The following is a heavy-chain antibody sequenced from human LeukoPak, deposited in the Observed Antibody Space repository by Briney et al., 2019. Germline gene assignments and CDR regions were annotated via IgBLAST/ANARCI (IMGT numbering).Heavy chain of an antibody. J-gene: IGHJ4*02. Sequence: ASVKVSCKASGFTFTTYAMHWVRQAPGQRLEWLGRINAGNGNTKYSQEFQGRVTITRDTSASTAYMELSSLRSEDTAVYYCAREGYSYGSSHFDYWGQGTLVTVSS. V-gene: IGHV1-3*03. CDR3: AREGYSYGSSHFDY. CDR2: INAGNGNT. CDR1: GFTFTTYA. D-gene: IGHD5-18*01.